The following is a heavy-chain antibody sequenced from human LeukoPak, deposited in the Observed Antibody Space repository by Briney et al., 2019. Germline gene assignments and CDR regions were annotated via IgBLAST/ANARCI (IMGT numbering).Heavy chain of an antibody. CDR3: ARDMITGTTDAFDV. Sequence: GGSLRLSCAASGFTFSDYWMHWVRQAPGKGLVWVSRINSDVSSTSYADSVKGRFTISRDTAKNTLYLQMNSLRAEDTAVYYCARDMITGTTDAFDVWGQGTMVTVSS. V-gene: IGHV3-74*01. CDR2: INSDVSST. CDR1: GFTFSDYW. J-gene: IGHJ3*01. D-gene: IGHD1-20*01.